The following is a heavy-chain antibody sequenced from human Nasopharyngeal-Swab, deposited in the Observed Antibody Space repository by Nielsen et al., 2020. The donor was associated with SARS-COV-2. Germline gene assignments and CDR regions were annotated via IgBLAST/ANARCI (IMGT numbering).Heavy chain of an antibody. J-gene: IGHJ5*02. CDR2: ISSSGDYI. Sequence: GGSLRLSCAASGFTFSIYTMNWVRQAPGKGLEWVSAISSSGDYIYHAASVKGRFTISRDNSKNTLYLQMNSLRAEDTAVYYCASGLYYYGSGSSQNWFDPWGQGTLVTVSS. V-gene: IGHV3-21*01. CDR3: ASGLYYYGSGSSQNWFDP. D-gene: IGHD3-10*01. CDR1: GFTFSIYT.